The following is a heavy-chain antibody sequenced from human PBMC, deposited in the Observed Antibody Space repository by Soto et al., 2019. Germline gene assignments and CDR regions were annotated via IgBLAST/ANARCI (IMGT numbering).Heavy chain of an antibody. Sequence: EVQLLESGGGLVKPGGSLRLSCAASGFSFSSAWMNWVRQAPGKGLEWVGRIRTKSEGETTDYPAPVKGRFSISRDDSKTTLYLQMTSLKIEDSAVVFCTTGSVEGYWGQGTLVTVSS. D-gene: IGHD1-26*01. J-gene: IGHJ4*02. CDR2: IRTKSEGETT. CDR3: TTGSVEGY. V-gene: IGHV3-15*07. CDR1: GFSFSSAW.